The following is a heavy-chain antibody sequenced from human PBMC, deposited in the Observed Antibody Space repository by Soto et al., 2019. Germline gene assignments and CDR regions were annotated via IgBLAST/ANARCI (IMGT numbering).Heavy chain of an antibody. CDR2: ISYDGSNK. CDR1: GFTFSSYA. V-gene: IGHV3-30-3*01. CDR3: ARDGGYSSSWTRYYFDY. Sequence: GGSLRLSCAASGFTFSSYAMHWVRQAPGKGLEWVAVISYDGSNKYYADSVKGRFTISRDNSKNTLYLQMNSLRAEDTAVYYCARDGGYSSSWTRYYFDYWGQGTLVTVSS. J-gene: IGHJ4*02. D-gene: IGHD6-13*01.